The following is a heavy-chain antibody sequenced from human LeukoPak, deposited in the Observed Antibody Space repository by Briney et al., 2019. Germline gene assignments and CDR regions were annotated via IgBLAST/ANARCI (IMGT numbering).Heavy chain of an antibody. V-gene: IGHV3-23*01. CDR3: AKWSLYCSSTSCYHTPYYYYYGMDV. CDR2: ISASGGST. D-gene: IGHD2-2*01. J-gene: IGHJ6*02. CDR1: GFTFSNFA. Sequence: GGSLRLSCAASGFTFSNFAMSWVRQAPGKGPEWVSVISASGGSTYYADSVKGRFTISRDNPKNTLYLQMNSLRAEDTAVYYCAKWSLYCSSTSCYHTPYYYYYGMDVWGQGTTVTVSS.